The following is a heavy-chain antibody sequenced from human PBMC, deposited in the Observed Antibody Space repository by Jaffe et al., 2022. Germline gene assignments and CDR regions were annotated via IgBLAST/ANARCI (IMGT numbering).Heavy chain of an antibody. CDR3: ARYFRSQNYMDV. J-gene: IGHJ6*03. Sequence: QLQLQESGPGLVKPSETLSLTCTVSGGSISSSSYYWGWIRQPPGMQLEWIGNLFHSGNTYYNPSLKSRVTISVDTSKNQFSLRLSSVTAADTAVYYCARYFRSQNYMDVWGKGTTVTVSS. CDR2: LFHSGNT. V-gene: IGHV4-39*01. D-gene: IGHD6-13*01. CDR1: GGSISSSSYY.